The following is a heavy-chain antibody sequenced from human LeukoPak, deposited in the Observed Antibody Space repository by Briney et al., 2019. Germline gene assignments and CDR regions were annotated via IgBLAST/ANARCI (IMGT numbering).Heavy chain of an antibody. CDR2: INAGNGNT. J-gene: IGHJ4*02. V-gene: IGHV1-3*01. D-gene: IGHD3-10*01. CDR3: ARPSNVLLWFGELSPIDY. Sequence: ASVKVSCKASGYTFTSYAMHWVRQAPGQRLEWMGWINAGNGNTKYSQKFQGRVTITRDTSASTAYMELSSLRSEDTAVYYCARPSNVLLWFGELSPIDYRGQGTLVTVSS. CDR1: GYTFTSYA.